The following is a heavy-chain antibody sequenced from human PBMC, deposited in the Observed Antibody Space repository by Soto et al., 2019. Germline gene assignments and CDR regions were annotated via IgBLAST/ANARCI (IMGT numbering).Heavy chain of an antibody. CDR3: AGYDSSGYYRFDY. CDR1: CGSISSYY. V-gene: IGHV4-59*01. Sequence: SETLSLTCTVSCGSISSYYWSWIRQPPGKGLGWIGYIYYSGSTNYNPSLKSRVTISVDTSKNQFSLKLSSVTAADTAVYYCAGYDSSGYYRFDYWGQGTLVTVSS. CDR2: IYYSGST. J-gene: IGHJ4*02. D-gene: IGHD3-22*01.